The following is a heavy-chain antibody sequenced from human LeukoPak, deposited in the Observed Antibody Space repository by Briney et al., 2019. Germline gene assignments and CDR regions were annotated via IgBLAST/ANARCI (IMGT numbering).Heavy chain of an antibody. D-gene: IGHD1-26*01. CDR1: RYTFTSYG. CDR3: ARDVGATFFDY. J-gene: IGHJ4*02. CDR2: ISAYNGNT. Sequence: GASVKVSCKASRYTFTSYGISWVRQAPGQGLEWMGWISAYNGNTNYAQKLQRRVTINTDTSTSTAYMELRSLRADDTAVYHCARDVGATFFDYWGQGTLVTVSS. V-gene: IGHV1-18*01.